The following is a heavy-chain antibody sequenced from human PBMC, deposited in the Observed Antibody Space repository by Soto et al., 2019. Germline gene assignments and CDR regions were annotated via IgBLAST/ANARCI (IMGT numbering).Heavy chain of an antibody. J-gene: IGHJ6*02. CDR1: GFTFNSYA. V-gene: IGHV3-23*01. D-gene: IGHD2-2*01. CDR2: ISGSGGST. CDR3: ARYQLKGMDV. Sequence: EVQLLESGGGLVQPGGSLRLSCAASGFTFNSYAMSWVRQAPGKGLEWVSGISGSGGSTYYADSVKGRFTISRDNSKNTLYLQMNSLRAEDTAVYYRARYQLKGMDVWGQGTTVTVSS.